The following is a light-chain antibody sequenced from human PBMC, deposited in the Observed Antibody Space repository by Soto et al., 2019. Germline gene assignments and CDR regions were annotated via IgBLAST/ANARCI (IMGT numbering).Light chain of an antibody. CDR1: SNDVGGYDY. CDR2: EVT. J-gene: IGLJ2*01. Sequence: QSALTQPASVSGSPGLSITISCTGTSNDVGGYDYVSWYRQHPDRAPRLLIYEVTNRPSGISDRFSGSRSGNTASLTISGLQADDEADYYGASYTVSGTLIFGGGTKLTGL. V-gene: IGLV2-14*01. CDR3: ASYTVSGTLI.